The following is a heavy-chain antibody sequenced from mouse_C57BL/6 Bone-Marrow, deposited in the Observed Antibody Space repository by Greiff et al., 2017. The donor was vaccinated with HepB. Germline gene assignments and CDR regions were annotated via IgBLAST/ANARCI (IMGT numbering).Heavy chain of an antibody. CDR2: ILPGSGGT. V-gene: IGHV1-9*01. J-gene: IGHJ2*01. CDR1: GYTFTGYW. Sequence: QVQLKQSGAELMKPGASVKLSCKATGYTFTGYWIEWVKQRPGHGLEWIGEILPGSGGTNYNEKFKGKATFTADTSSNTAYMQLSSLTTEDSAIYYCASDYYGLDYWGQGTTLTVSS. D-gene: IGHD1-1*01. CDR3: ASDYYGLDY.